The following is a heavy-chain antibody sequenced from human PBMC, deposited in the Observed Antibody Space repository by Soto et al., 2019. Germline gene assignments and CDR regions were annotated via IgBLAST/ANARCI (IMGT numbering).Heavy chain of an antibody. CDR3: VRATYFSDSSGYTRCLDY. CDR1: GFTLSDHY. J-gene: IGHJ4*02. D-gene: IGHD3-22*01. Sequence: GRSMRPSWPGSGFTLSDHYIECVRQAPGKCLEWVGRSRDKPQGYSTAYAASVKGRFTTSRDESKNSAYLQMNSLKTEDTAVYYCVRATYFSDSSGYTRCLDYWGQGTLVT. V-gene: IGHV3-72*01. CDR2: SRDKPQGYST.